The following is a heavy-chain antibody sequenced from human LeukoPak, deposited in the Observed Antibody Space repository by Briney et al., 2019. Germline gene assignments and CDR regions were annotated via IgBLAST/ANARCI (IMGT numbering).Heavy chain of an antibody. CDR2: ISFDGRNK. J-gene: IGHJ4*02. D-gene: IGHD6-13*01. Sequence: GGSLRLSCAASGFTFSTHGTHWVRQAQGKGLEWVAVISFDGRNKYYADSVKGRFTISRDNSKNTLYLQMNSLRAEDTAVYCCARDYSSHWSLDYWGQGALVTVSS. CDR3: ARDYSSHWSLDY. CDR1: GFTFSTHG. V-gene: IGHV3-30*03.